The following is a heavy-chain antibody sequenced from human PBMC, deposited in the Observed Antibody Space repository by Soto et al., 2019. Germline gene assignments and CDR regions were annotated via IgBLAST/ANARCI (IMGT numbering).Heavy chain of an antibody. Sequence: ETLSLTCAVSGGSISSGGYSWSWVRQAPGKGLDWVSGISGGGGNTYYADSVKGRFTISRDNSKNTLYLQMNSLRAEDTAVYYCAKDHSSGTYFDHWGQGTLVTVSS. CDR1: GGSISSGGYS. J-gene: IGHJ4*02. D-gene: IGHD6-19*01. CDR2: ISGGGGNT. V-gene: IGHV3-23*01. CDR3: AKDHSSGTYFDH.